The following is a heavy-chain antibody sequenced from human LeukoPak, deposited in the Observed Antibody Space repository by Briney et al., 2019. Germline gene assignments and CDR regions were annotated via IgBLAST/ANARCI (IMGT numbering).Heavy chain of an antibody. CDR3: ARGRVVLSAGTHTSLGY. Sequence: GGSLRLSCAASGFSFSLFSMNWVRQAPGKGLEWVSSISPRSNYRYHADSVKGRFTISRDNGKNSLYLELNSLRAEDTAVYYCARGRVVLSAGTHTSLGYWGRGTLVTVSS. J-gene: IGHJ4*02. V-gene: IGHV3-21*01. CDR1: GFSFSLFS. D-gene: IGHD2-2*01. CDR2: ISPRSNYR.